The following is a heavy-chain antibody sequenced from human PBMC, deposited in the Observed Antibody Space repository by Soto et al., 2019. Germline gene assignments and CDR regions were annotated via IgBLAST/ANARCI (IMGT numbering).Heavy chain of an antibody. V-gene: IGHV3-23*01. CDR3: AKAQALAEAVTFDY. CDR2: ISGSGGTK. CDR1: GFTFTTTA. Sequence: EVQLLESGGGLVQPGGSLRLACAASGFTFTTTAMSWVLLAPGKGLEWFSGISGSGGTKFYADSVKGRYTISRDNSKNMLYLQMNSLRAEDTAMYYCAKAQALAEAVTFDYWGQGNLVTDSS. D-gene: IGHD6-13*01. J-gene: IGHJ4*02.